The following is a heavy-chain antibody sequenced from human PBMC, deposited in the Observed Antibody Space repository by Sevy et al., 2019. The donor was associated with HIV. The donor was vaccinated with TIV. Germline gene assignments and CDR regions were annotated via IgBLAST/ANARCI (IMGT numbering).Heavy chain of an antibody. CDR3: AKDSNPGSNWYPEDYYYGMDV. CDR2: ISYDGSNK. Sequence: GGSLRLSCAASGFTFSSYGMHWVRQAPGKGLEWVAVISYDGSNKYYADSVKGRFTISRDNSKNTLYLQMNSLRAEDTAVYYCAKDSNPGSNWYPEDYYYGMDVWGQGTTVTVSS. D-gene: IGHD6-13*01. J-gene: IGHJ6*02. V-gene: IGHV3-30*18. CDR1: GFTFSSYG.